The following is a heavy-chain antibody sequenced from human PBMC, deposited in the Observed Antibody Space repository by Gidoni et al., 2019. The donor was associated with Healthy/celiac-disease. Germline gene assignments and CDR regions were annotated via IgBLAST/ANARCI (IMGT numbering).Heavy chain of an antibody. CDR1: GFAHSTSGVG. CDR3: ALSHLGATISPTGLN. D-gene: IGHD5-12*01. V-gene: IGHV2-5*01. CDR2: IYWNDDK. Sequence: QITLKESGPTPEQPTQTLTLTCHLSGFAHSTSGVGVGWIRQPPGKALEWLALIYWNDDKRYSPSLKSRLTITKDTSKNQVVLTMTNMDPVDTATYYCALSHLGATISPTGLNWGQGTLVTVSS. J-gene: IGHJ4*02.